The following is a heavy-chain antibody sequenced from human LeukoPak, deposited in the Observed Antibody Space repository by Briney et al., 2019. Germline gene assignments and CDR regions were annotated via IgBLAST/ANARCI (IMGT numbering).Heavy chain of an antibody. CDR3: ARDLYSGSCDY. V-gene: IGHV1-46*01. D-gene: IGHD2-8*01. Sequence: VSVKVSCKASGYTFTSYYMHWVRQAPGQGLEWMGIINPSGGSTSYAQKFQGRVTMTRDMSTSTVYMELSSLRSEDTAVYYCARDLYSGSCDYWGQGTLVTVSS. J-gene: IGHJ4*02. CDR1: GYTFTSYY. CDR2: INPSGGST.